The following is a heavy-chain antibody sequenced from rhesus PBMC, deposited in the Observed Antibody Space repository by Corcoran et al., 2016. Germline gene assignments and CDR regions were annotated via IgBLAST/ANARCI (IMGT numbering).Heavy chain of an antibody. Sequence: EVQLAESGGGLVKPGGSLRLSGAASGFTFSGYEMHWVRQAPGKGLESVSVIGDDSSYTHYADSVKGRFTISRDNAKNSLSLQMNSLRAEDTAVYYCARSLGAFDFWGQGLRVTVSS. CDR1: GFTFSGYE. CDR3: ARSLGAFDF. J-gene: IGHJ3*01. V-gene: IGHV3-115*02. CDR2: IGDDSSYT.